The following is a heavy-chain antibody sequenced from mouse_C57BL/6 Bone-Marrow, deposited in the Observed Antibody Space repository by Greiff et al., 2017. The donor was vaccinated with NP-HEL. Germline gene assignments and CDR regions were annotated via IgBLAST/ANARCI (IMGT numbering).Heavy chain of an antibody. CDR1: GYTFTSYG. Sequence: VQVVESGAELARPGASVKLSCKASGYTFTSYGISWVKQRTGQGLEWIGEIYPRSGNTYYNEKFKGKATLTADKSSSTAYMELRSLTSEDSAVYYCAHGSSYGFAYWGQGTLVTVSA. D-gene: IGHD1-1*01. V-gene: IGHV1-81*01. J-gene: IGHJ3*01. CDR3: AHGSSYGFAY. CDR2: IYPRSGNT.